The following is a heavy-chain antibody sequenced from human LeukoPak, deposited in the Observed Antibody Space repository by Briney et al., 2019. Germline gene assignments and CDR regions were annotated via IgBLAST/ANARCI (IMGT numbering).Heavy chain of an antibody. J-gene: IGHJ4*02. CDR2: ISSSSNYI. CDR1: GFTFNSYS. Sequence: GGSLRLSCAASGFTFNSYSMNWVRQAPGKGLEWVSSISSSSNYIYYADSVKGRFTISRDNAKNTLYLQMNSLRAEDTAMYYCARDLAMVSNYINSWGQGTLVTVSS. V-gene: IGHV3-21*01. D-gene: IGHD5-18*01. CDR3: ARDLAMVSNYINS.